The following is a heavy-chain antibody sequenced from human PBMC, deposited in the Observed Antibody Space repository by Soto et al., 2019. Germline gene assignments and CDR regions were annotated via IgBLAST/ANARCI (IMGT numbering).Heavy chain of an antibody. CDR2: IKSKTDGGTT. V-gene: IGHV3-15*01. Sequence: GGSLRLSCAASGFTFSNAWMSWVRQAPGKGLEWVGRIKSKTDGGTTDYAAPVKGRFTISRDDSKNTLYLQMNSLKTEDTAVYYCTTDLDYYDISGYPGNAFDIWGQGTMVPVSS. CDR3: TTDLDYYDISGYPGNAFDI. J-gene: IGHJ3*02. CDR1: GFTFSNAW. D-gene: IGHD3-22*01.